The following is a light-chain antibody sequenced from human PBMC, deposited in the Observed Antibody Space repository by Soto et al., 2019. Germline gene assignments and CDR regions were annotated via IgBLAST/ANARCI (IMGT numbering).Light chain of an antibody. CDR3: QQYGSSPQT. Sequence: EIVLTQSPGTLSLSPGERATLSGRASQSVSSSYLAWYQQKPGQAPRLLIYGASSRATGIPDRFSGSGSGTDFTLTISRLEPGDFAVYYCQQYGSSPQTFGQGTKVDIK. V-gene: IGKV3-20*01. CDR1: QSVSSSY. J-gene: IGKJ1*01. CDR2: GAS.